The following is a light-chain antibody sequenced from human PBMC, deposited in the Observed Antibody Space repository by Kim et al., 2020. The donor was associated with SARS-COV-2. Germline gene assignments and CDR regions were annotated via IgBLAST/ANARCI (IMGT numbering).Light chain of an antibody. V-gene: IGLV1-40*01. Sequence: QLVLTQPPSVSGAPGQRVTISCTGSSSNIGAGYDVNWYQQLPGTAPKLLLYGNTNRPSGVPDRFSGSKSGTSASLAITGLQTEDEADYYCQSYDSSLNVVFGGGTKVTVL. J-gene: IGLJ2*01. CDR1: SSNIGAGYD. CDR2: GNT. CDR3: QSYDSSLNVV.